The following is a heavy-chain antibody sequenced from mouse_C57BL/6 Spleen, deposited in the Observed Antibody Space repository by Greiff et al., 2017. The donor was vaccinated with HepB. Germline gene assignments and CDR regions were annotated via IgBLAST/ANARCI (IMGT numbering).Heavy chain of an antibody. CDR2: INYDGSST. D-gene: IGHD1-1*01. Sequence: DVHLVESEGGLVQPGRSMKLSCTASGFTFSDYYMAWVRQVPEKGLEWVANINYDGSSTYYLDSLKSRFIISRDNAKNILYLQMSSLKSEDTATYYCGREGITTDYFDYWGQGTTLTVSS. CDR3: GREGITTDYFDY. V-gene: IGHV5-16*01. CDR1: GFTFSDYY. J-gene: IGHJ2*01.